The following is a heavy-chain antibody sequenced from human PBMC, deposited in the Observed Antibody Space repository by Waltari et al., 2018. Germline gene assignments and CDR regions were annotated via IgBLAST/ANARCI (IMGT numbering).Heavy chain of an antibody. CDR3: ARHGVIAVAGSDAVDI. V-gene: IGHV4-39*01. J-gene: IGHJ3*02. CDR2: IYYSGST. Sequence: QLQLQESGPGLVKPSETLSLTCSVSVGSISSNSYYWGWIRQSPGKGLEWIGSIYYSGSTYYNPSLKSRFTISVDTSKNQFSLKLRSVTVADTAVYYCARHGVIAVAGSDAVDIWGQGTRVTVSS. CDR1: VGSISSNSYY. D-gene: IGHD6-19*01.